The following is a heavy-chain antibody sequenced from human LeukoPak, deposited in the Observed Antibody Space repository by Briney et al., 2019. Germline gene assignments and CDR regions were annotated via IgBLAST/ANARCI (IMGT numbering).Heavy chain of an antibody. Sequence: KPSETLSLTCAVYGGSFSGYYWSWIRQPPGKGLEWIGEINHSGSTNYNPSLKSRVTISVDTSKNQFSLKLSSVTAADTAVYFCEGGDALRYFDWLLSPFDYWGQGTLVTVSS. V-gene: IGHV4-34*01. CDR2: INHSGST. CDR3: EGGDALRYFDWLLSPFDY. CDR1: GGSFSGYY. D-gene: IGHD3-9*01. J-gene: IGHJ4*02.